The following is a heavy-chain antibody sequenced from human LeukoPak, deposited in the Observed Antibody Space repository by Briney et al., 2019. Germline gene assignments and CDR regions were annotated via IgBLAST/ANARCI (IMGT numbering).Heavy chain of an antibody. D-gene: IGHD3-22*01. CDR2: ISYDGSNK. J-gene: IGHJ4*02. Sequence: GGSLRLSCAASGFTFSSYAMHWVRQAPGKGLEWVAVISYDGSNKYYADSVKGRFTISRDNSKNTLYLQMNSLRAVYTAVYYCARDTHYYYDSSGYLLLWGQGTLVTVSS. CDR3: ARDTHYYYDSSGYLLL. CDR1: GFTFSSYA. V-gene: IGHV3-30*04.